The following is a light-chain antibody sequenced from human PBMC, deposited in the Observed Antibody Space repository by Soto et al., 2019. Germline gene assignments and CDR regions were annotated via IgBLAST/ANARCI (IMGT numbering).Light chain of an antibody. CDR1: HSISTY. CDR2: DAS. J-gene: IGKJ1*01. V-gene: IGKV1-5*01. CDR3: QQYFSSSCT. Sequence: DIQMTQSPSTLSASVGDRVTFTCRASHSISTYLAWYQQKPGRAPKLLMYDASSLERGVPSRFSGSGSGTEFTLPINSLQPDDFATYFCQQYFSSSCTFGQGTKVEVK.